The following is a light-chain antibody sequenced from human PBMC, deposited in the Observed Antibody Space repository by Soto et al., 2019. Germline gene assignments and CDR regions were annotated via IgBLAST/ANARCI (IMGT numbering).Light chain of an antibody. V-gene: IGKV1-39*01. CDR3: QQSYALVRT. Sequence: DIQMTQSPSSLSTSVGDRVTITCRASQGISTFLNSYQQKPAKAPRLLIYAASRLQSGVPASFSGSRVETDFTLTITSLQPEDFGIYHCQQSYALVRTFGGGTKVDI. J-gene: IGKJ4*01. CDR1: QGISTF. CDR2: AAS.